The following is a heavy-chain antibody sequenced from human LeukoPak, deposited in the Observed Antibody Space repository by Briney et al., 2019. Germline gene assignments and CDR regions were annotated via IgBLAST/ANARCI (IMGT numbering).Heavy chain of an antibody. D-gene: IGHD5-24*01. V-gene: IGHV3-74*01. Sequence: GGSLRLSCAASGFSFSNYWMHWVREVPEKGVEWVSRIKSDGTGATYAGSVNGRFTISRDNAENTLYLQMNSLRAADTAIYYCARDRDGPNYYMDVWGKGTTVTVSS. CDR3: ARDRDGPNYYMDV. CDR2: IKSDGTGA. J-gene: IGHJ6*03. CDR1: GFSFSNYW.